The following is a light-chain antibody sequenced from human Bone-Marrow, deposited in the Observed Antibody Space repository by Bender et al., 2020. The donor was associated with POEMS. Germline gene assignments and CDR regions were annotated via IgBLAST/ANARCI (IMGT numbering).Light chain of an antibody. J-gene: IGLJ3*02. V-gene: IGLV2-14*03. CDR1: SSDVGAYKY. CDR3: SSSAGSKNLV. CDR2: DVN. Sequence: QSALTQPASVAGSPGQSITISCTGTSSDVGAYKYVSWYQHLPGKAPKVIIYDVNNRPSGVSDRFSGSKSDNTASLTISGLQAEDEADYFCSSSAGSKNLVFGGGTMLTVL.